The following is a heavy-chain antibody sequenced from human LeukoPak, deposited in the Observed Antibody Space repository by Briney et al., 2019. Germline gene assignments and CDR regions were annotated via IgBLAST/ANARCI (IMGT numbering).Heavy chain of an antibody. J-gene: IGHJ4*02. D-gene: IGHD3-9*01. CDR3: ARVFNILTGYYPLSDY. V-gene: IGHV1-18*01. CDR2: ISAYNGNT. CDR1: GYTFTSYG. Sequence: ASVKVSCKASGYTFTSYGISWVRQAPGQGLEWMGWISAYNGNTNYAQKLQGRVTMTTDTSTSTAYMELRSLRSDDTAVYYCARVFNILTGYYPLSDYWGQGTLVTVSP.